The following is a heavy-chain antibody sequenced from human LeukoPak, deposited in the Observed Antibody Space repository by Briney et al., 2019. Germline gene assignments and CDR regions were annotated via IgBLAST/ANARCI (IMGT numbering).Heavy chain of an antibody. CDR3: ARDALGAIDF. CDR1: EFTFRTYA. Sequence: GGSLRLSCVASEFTFRTYAMHWVRQAPGKGLEWVAVMSYDGRDIHYADSVKGRFTISRDNSKNTLYLQMNSLRGEDTAVYYCARDALGAIDFWGQGTLATVSS. V-gene: IGHV3-30*04. D-gene: IGHD3-3*01. J-gene: IGHJ4*02. CDR2: MSYDGRDI.